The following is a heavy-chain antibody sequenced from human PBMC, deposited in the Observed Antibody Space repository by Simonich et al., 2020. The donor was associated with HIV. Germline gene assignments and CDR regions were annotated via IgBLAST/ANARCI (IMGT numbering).Heavy chain of an antibody. Sequence: QVQLVQSGAEVKRPGGSVQVSCKASGYSFTSYGVSWVRQAPGQGLEWMGWINTYNGNTNYAQKFQGRVTMTTDTSTSIAYMELRSLTSDDTAVYYCARRYSSGWYVYWGQGTLVTVSS. V-gene: IGHV1-18*01. CDR2: INTYNGNT. J-gene: IGHJ4*02. D-gene: IGHD6-19*01. CDR3: ARRYSSGWYVY. CDR1: GYSFTSYG.